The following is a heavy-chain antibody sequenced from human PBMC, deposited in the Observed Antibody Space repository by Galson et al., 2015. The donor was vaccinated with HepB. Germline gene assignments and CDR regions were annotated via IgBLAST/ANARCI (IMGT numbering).Heavy chain of an antibody. D-gene: IGHD2-2*01. J-gene: IGHJ5*02. Sequence: ETLSLTCAVSGGSISSSNWWRWVRQPPGKGLEWIGEIYHSGSTNYNPSLKSRVTISVDKSKNQFSLKLSSVTAADTAVYYCARGEEGYCSSTSCYQDNWFDPWGQGTLVTVSS. CDR2: IYHSGST. V-gene: IGHV4-4*02. CDR3: ARGEEGYCSSTSCYQDNWFDP. CDR1: GGSISSSNW.